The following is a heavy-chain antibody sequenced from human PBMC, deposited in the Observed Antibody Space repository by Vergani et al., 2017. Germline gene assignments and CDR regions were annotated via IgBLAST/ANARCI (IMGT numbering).Heavy chain of an antibody. D-gene: IGHD4-11*01. CDR3: ATSLQVVGWSTVIPTWDDYYMDV. V-gene: IGHV1-46*01. CDR1: GYTFTSYY. J-gene: IGHJ6*03. Sequence: QVQLVESGGGVVQPGASVKVSCKASGYTFTSYYMHWVRQAPGQGLEWMGIINPSGGSTSYAQKFQGRVTMTRDTSTSTVYMELSSLRSEDTAVYYCATSLQVVGWSTVIPTWDDYYMDVWGKGTTVTVSS. CDR2: INPSGGST.